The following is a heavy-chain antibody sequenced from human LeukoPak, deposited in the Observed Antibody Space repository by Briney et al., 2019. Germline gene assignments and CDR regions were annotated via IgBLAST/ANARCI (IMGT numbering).Heavy chain of an antibody. CDR1: GYDFFGYW. J-gene: IGHJ4*02. CDR2: IYPGDSDT. Sequence: GESLKISCKGSGYDFFGYWIAWVRQMPGKGLAWMGIIYPGDSDTRYSPSFQGQVTISADKSISTAYLQWSSLKASDTAMYYCARLVSRWLATLDYWGQGTLVTVSS. D-gene: IGHD6-19*01. CDR3: ARLVSRWLATLDY. V-gene: IGHV5-51*01.